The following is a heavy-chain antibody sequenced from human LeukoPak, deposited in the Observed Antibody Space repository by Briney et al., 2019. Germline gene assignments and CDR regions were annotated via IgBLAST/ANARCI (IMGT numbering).Heavy chain of an antibody. J-gene: IGHJ5*02. D-gene: IGHD6-13*01. CDR1: GGSIRSYY. Sequence: NASETLSLTCTVSGGSIRSYYWSWIRQPPGKGLEWIGYIYYSGSTNYNPSLKSRVTISVDTSKNQFSLKLSSVTAADTAVYYCARHPLRGKAAVNRFDPWGQGTLVTVSS. CDR3: ARHPLRGKAAVNRFDP. V-gene: IGHV4-59*08. CDR2: IYYSGST.